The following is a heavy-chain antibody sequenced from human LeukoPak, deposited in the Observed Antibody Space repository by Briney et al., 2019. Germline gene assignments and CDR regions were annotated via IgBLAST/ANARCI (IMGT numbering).Heavy chain of an antibody. J-gene: IGHJ4*02. CDR3: AKDHCSGTNCYLDY. Sequence: PGGSLRLSCAASGFTFSSCAMNWVRQAPGKGLEWVSIISNSGGSTNYADSVKGRFTISRDNPKNTLYLQMNSLRAEDTAVYYCAKDHCSGTNCYLDYWGQGTLVTVSS. CDR1: GFTFSSCA. CDR2: ISNSGGST. V-gene: IGHV3-23*01. D-gene: IGHD2-2*01.